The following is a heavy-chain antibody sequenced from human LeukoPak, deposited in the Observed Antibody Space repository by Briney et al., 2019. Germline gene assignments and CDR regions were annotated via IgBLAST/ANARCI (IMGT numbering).Heavy chain of an antibody. V-gene: IGHV3-48*01. D-gene: IGHD5-24*01. CDR1: GFTQRDYS. CDR2: IGIDSGNT. CDR3: ARDYKYAFDN. Sequence: GGSLRLSCAASGFTQRDYSMNCVRQPPGKGLEGISYIGIDSGNTNYADSVKGRFTISGDKAKNSLYLQMNSLRVEDKAVYYCARDYKYAFDNWGQGTLVTVSS. J-gene: IGHJ4*02.